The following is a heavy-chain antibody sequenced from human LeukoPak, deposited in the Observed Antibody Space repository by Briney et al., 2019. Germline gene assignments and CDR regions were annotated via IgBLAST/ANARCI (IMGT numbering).Heavy chain of an antibody. CDR2: IYYSGST. CDR1: GGSISSYY. CDR3: ARWGAAGGYSYGFFDY. J-gene: IGHJ4*02. V-gene: IGHV4-59*01. D-gene: IGHD5-18*01. Sequence: SETLSLTCTVSGGSISSYYWSWIRQPPGKGLEWIGYIYYSGSTNYNPSLKSRVTISVDTSKNQFSLKLSSVTAADTAVYYCARWGAAGGYSYGFFDYWGQGTLVTVSS.